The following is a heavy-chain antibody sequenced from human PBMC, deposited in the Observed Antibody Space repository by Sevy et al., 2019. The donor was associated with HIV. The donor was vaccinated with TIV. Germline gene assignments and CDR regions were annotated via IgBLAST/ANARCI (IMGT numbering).Heavy chain of an antibody. J-gene: IGHJ4*02. D-gene: IGHD2-15*01. CDR2: IYYSGST. Sequence: SETLCLTCTVSGGSISSSSYYWGWIRQPPGKGLEWIGSIYYSGSTYYNPSLKSRVTISVDTSKNQFSLKLSSVTAADTAVYYCARRGVAATIDYWGQGTLVTVSS. V-gene: IGHV4-39*01. CDR1: GGSISSSSYY. CDR3: ARRGVAATIDY.